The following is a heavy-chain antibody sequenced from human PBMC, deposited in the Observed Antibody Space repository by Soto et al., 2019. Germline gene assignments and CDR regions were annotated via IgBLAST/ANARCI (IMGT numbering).Heavy chain of an antibody. V-gene: IGHV1-8*01. CDR3: ASGRMVYDSDVCQIVHH. D-gene: IGHD3-22*01. Sequence: QVQLVQSGAEVKKPGASVKVTCRTSGYSFTNHEINWVRQATGQGLEWMGWMNPDSGTTASAQKFQGRVTMTRDTSIDTASMELSRRRSEEEAGCYCASGRMVYDSDVCQIVHHWGQGTLVTVSS. J-gene: IGHJ1*01. CDR2: MNPDSGTT. CDR1: GYSFTNHE.